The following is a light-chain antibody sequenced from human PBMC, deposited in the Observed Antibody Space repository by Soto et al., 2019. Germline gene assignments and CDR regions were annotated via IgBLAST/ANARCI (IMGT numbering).Light chain of an antibody. CDR2: AAS. Sequence: DIQMTQSPSSLSASVGDRVTITCRASQSIRSYLDWYQQKPGKAPKLLIYAASSVQSGVPSRFSGSGSGTDFTLTISSLQPEDFATYYCQQSYSTPRTFGQGTKVDIK. J-gene: IGKJ1*01. CDR1: QSIRSY. CDR3: QQSYSTPRT. V-gene: IGKV1-39*01.